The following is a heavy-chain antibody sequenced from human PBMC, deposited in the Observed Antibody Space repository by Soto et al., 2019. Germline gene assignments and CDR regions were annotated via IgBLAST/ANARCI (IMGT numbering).Heavy chain of an antibody. D-gene: IGHD3-10*01. CDR1: GYPFTTFH. Sequence: ASVKVSCKASGYPFTTFHLHWVRQAPGQGLEWMGIVYVTGTGTRSAQKFQGRLTMTRDRSTSTVYMELSSLRSEDTAVYYCARPEGYGSGSYYFDSWGQGTLVTVSS. V-gene: IGHV1-46*01. CDR2: VYVTGTGT. J-gene: IGHJ4*02. CDR3: ARPEGYGSGSYYFDS.